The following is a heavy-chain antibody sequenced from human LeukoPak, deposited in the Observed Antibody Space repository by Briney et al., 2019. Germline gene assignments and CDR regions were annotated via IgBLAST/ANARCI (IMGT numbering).Heavy chain of an antibody. J-gene: IGHJ6*02. CDR2: ISWNGGST. CDR3: ARDSGFGDNSYYFGMDV. D-gene: IGHD3-10*01. V-gene: IGHV3-20*01. CDR1: GFTFDDYA. Sequence: PGGSLRLSCAASGFTFDDYAMHWVRQAPGKGLEWVSGISWNGGSTAYADSVKGRFTISRDNAKNSLFLQMNSLRADDTALYHCARDSGFGDNSYYFGMDVWGQGTTVTVSS.